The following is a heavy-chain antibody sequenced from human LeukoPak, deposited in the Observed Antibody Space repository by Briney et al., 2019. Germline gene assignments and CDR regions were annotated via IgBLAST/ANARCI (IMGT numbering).Heavy chain of an antibody. CDR2: IGTTGTDR. CDR3: ATEAIGRHYDY. J-gene: IGHJ4*02. V-gene: IGHV3-21*01. Sequence: GGSLRLSCAASGFTFSSCGFNWVRQAPGKGLEWVSSIGTTGTDRYYADSVRGRFTISRDNAKNSMYLQMDSLRDEDTAVYYCATEAIGRHYDYWGQGTLLTVSS. CDR1: GFTFSSCG.